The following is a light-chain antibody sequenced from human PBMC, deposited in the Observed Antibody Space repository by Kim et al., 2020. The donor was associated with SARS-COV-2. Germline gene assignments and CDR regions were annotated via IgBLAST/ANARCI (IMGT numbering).Light chain of an antibody. Sequence: ASVGDRVTITCRASQGISNYLAWYQQKPGKVPKLLIYSASTLQSGVPSRFSGSGSGTDFTLTISSLQPEDVATYYCQKYNSAPQTFGQGTKVDIK. J-gene: IGKJ1*01. V-gene: IGKV1-27*01. CDR2: SAS. CDR1: QGISNY. CDR3: QKYNSAPQT.